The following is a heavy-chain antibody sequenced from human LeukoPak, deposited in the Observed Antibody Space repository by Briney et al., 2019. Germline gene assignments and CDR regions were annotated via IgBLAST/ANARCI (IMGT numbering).Heavy chain of an antibody. V-gene: IGHV4-31*11. CDR2: IYYSGST. J-gene: IGHJ6*02. CDR1: GGSISSGAYS. CDR3: AGGYSYIYYYYYGMDV. D-gene: IGHD5-18*01. Sequence: SQTLSLTCAVSGGSISSGAYSWTWIRQPPGKGLEWIGYIYYSGSTYYNPSLKSRVTISVDTSKNQFSLKLSSVTAADTAVYYCAGGYSYIYYYYYGMDVWGQGTTVTVSS.